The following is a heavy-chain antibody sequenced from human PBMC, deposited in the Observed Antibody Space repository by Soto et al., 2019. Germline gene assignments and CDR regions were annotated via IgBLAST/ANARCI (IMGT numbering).Heavy chain of an antibody. CDR3: TRDGRGLGRLSLFEY. J-gene: IGHJ4*02. V-gene: IGHV3-53*01. CDR2: IYSGETT. Sequence: GGSLRLSCAASGFNVNSDYMNWVRQTPGKGLEWVASIYSGETTYYADSVRGRFTISSDKSKNTLYFQLSSLRIEDTAVYYCTRDGRGLGRLSLFEYWGQGVLVTVPQ. CDR1: GFNVNSDY. D-gene: IGHD2-21*02.